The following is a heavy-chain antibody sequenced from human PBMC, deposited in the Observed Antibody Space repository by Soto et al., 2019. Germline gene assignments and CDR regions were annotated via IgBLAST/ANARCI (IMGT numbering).Heavy chain of an antibody. CDR2: ISYDGSNK. Sequence: GGSLRLSCAASGVTFSSYGMHWVRQAPGKGLEWVAVISYDGSNKYYADSVKGRFTISRDNSKNTLYLQMNSLRAEDTAVYYCAKTEQLGFWAFDIWGQGTMVTVSS. CDR1: GVTFSSYG. CDR3: AKTEQLGFWAFDI. J-gene: IGHJ3*02. D-gene: IGHD6-6*01. V-gene: IGHV3-30*18.